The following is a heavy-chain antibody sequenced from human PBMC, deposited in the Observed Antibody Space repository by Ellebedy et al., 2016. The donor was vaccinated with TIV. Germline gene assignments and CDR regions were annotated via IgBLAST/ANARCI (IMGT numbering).Heavy chain of an antibody. CDR2: ISWNSGNI. CDR3: AKDYTPDYGDPNDYFDY. Sequence: GGSLRLSCAASGFTFDDYAMHWVRQAPGKGLEWVSGISWNSGNIGYADSVKGRFTISRDNAKNSLYLQMNSLRAEDTALYYCAKDYTPDYGDPNDYFDYWGQGTLVTVSS. D-gene: IGHD4-17*01. J-gene: IGHJ4*02. CDR1: GFTFDDYA. V-gene: IGHV3-9*01.